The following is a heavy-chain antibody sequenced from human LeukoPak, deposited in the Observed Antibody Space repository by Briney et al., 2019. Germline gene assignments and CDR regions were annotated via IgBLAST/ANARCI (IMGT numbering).Heavy chain of an antibody. CDR2: ISSSGGIT. D-gene: IGHD5-12*01. V-gene: IGHV3-64*04. J-gene: IGHJ4*02. CDR1: GFPFSSYA. CDR3: ARGPVGYSGYDPNPKFDY. Sequence: GGSLKLSCSASGFPFSSYAMHWVRQAPGKGLEYVSAISSSGGITNYADSVKGRFTISRDNAKNSLYLQMNSLRAEDTAVYYCARGPVGYSGYDPNPKFDYWGQGTLVTVSS.